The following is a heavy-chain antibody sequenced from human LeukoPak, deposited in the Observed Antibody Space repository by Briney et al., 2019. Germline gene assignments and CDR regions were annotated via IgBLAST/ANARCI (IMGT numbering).Heavy chain of an antibody. Sequence: GGSLRLSCAASGFSFSSYGFNWVRQAPGKGLEWVSSISSSGSYIYYEDSVKGRFTISRDNAKNSLYLDMDSLRAEDTAVYYRGKERGITIFGVVGYWGQGTLVTVSS. CDR3: GKERGITIFGVVGY. CDR1: GFSFSSYG. D-gene: IGHD3-3*01. CDR2: ISSSGSYI. V-gene: IGHV3-21*01. J-gene: IGHJ4*02.